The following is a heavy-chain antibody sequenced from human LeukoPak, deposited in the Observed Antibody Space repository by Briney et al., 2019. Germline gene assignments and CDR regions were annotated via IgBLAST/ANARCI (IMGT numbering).Heavy chain of an antibody. CDR3: ASYSAYGSDAFDI. D-gene: IGHD2-15*01. J-gene: IGHJ3*02. CDR1: GFTFSSYS. Sequence: GGSLRLSCAASGFTFSSYSMNWVRQAPGKGLEWVPSISSSSSYIYYADSVKGRFTISRDNAKNSLYLQMNSLRAEDTAVYYCASYSAYGSDAFDIWGQGTMVTVSS. V-gene: IGHV3-21*01. CDR2: ISSSSSYI.